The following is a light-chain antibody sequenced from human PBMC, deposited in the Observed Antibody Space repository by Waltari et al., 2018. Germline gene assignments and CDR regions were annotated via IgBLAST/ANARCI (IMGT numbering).Light chain of an antibody. Sequence: QSALTQPASVSGSPGQSITISCTGTNSDVGSYNFVSWYQQHPGEAPKLMIFEVPNRPSGVSNRFSGSKSGNTASLIISGLQGEDEADYYCSSYTTSRTYVFGTGTKVTVL. V-gene: IGLV2-14*01. CDR3: SSYTTSRTYV. J-gene: IGLJ1*01. CDR1: NSDVGSYNF. CDR2: EVP.